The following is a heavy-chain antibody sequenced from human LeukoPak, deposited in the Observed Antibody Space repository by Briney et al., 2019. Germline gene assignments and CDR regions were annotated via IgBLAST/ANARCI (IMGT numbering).Heavy chain of an antibody. CDR2: ISGSGGST. D-gene: IGHD3-10*01. Sequence: PGGSLRLSCAASGFTVSSNYMSWVRQAPGKGLEWVSAISGSGGSTYYADSVKGRFTISRDNSKNTLYLQMNSLRAEDTAVYYCAKDGSMVRGVMHQIDYWGQGTLVTVSS. J-gene: IGHJ4*02. CDR3: AKDGSMVRGVMHQIDY. V-gene: IGHV3-23*01. CDR1: GFTVSSNY.